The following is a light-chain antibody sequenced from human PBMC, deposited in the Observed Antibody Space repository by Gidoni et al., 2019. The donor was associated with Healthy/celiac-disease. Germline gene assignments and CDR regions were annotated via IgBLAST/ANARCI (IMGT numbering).Light chain of an antibody. CDR2: AAS. CDR3: QQYYSYPRT. J-gene: IGKJ3*01. Sequence: AIRMTQSPSSFSASTGDRVTITCRASQGISSYLAWYQQKQGKAPKLLIYAASTLQSGVPSRFSGSGSWTDFTLPISCLQSEDFATYYCQQYYSYPRTFGPGTKVDIK. V-gene: IGKV1-8*01. CDR1: QGISSY.